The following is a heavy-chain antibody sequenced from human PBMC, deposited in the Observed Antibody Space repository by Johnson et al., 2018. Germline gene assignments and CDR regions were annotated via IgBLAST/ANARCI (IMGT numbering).Heavy chain of an antibody. Sequence: QVQLQESGPGLVKPSETLSLTCTVSGGSISSYYWSWIRQPPGKGLEWIGYIYYSGSTNYNPSLKSRVTISVDTSKNQFSLKLSSVTAADTAVYYCARDGVVVAANVYYSYMDVWGKGTTVTVSS. V-gene: IGHV4-59*01. CDR1: GGSISSYY. J-gene: IGHJ6*03. CDR3: ARDGVVVAANVYYSYMDV. D-gene: IGHD2-15*01. CDR2: IYYSGST.